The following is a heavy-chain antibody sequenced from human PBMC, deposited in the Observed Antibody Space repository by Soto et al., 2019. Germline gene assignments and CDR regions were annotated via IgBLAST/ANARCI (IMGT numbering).Heavy chain of an antibody. CDR1: GGSISSGDYY. D-gene: IGHD3-3*01. V-gene: IGHV4-30-4*01. CDR3: ARYYDFWTGPFDY. J-gene: IGHJ4*02. Sequence: SETLSLTCTVSGGSISSGDYYWSWIRQPPGKGLEWIGYIYYSGSTYYNPSLKSRVTISVDTSKNQFSLKLSSVTAADTAVYYCARYYDFWTGPFDYWGQRTLVTVSS. CDR2: IYYSGST.